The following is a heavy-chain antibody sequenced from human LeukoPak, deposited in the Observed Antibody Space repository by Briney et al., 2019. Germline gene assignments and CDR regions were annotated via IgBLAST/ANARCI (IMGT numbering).Heavy chain of an antibody. D-gene: IGHD6-13*01. Sequence: PSETLSLTCTVSGGSISSYYWSWIRQPAGKGLEWIGRIYTSGSTNYNPSLKSRATISVDKSKNQFSLKLSSVTAADTAVYYCARVAQGRSSWYYFDYWGQGTLVTVSS. CDR2: IYTSGST. CDR1: GGSISSYY. CDR3: ARVAQGRSSWYYFDY. J-gene: IGHJ4*02. V-gene: IGHV4-4*07.